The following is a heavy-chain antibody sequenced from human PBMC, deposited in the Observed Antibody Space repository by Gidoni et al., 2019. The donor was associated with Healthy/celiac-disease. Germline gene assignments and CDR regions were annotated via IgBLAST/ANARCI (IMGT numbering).Heavy chain of an antibody. D-gene: IGHD2-21*01. Sequence: QVQLVESGGGVVQPGRSLRLSCAASGFTFSSYGMNWVRQAPGKGLEWVAVIWYDGSNKYYADSVKGRFTISRDNSKNTLYLQMNSLRAEDTAVYYCARVETGEYYYYGMDVWGQGTTVTVSS. V-gene: IGHV3-33*01. CDR1: GFTFSSYG. CDR3: ARVETGEYYYYGMDV. J-gene: IGHJ6*02. CDR2: IWYDGSNK.